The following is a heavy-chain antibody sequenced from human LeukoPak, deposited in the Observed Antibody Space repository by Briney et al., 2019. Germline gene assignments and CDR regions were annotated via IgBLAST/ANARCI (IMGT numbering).Heavy chain of an antibody. CDR1: GFTFSSYE. CDR2: ISSSDITI. CDR3: ARGNICDY. Sequence: GGSLRLSCAASGFTFSSYEMNWVRQAPGKGLEWVSYISSSDITIYYADSVKGRFTISRDNAKNSLYLQMNSLRAEDTAVYYCARGNICDYWGQGTLVTVSS. J-gene: IGHJ4*02. D-gene: IGHD2/OR15-2a*01. V-gene: IGHV3-48*03.